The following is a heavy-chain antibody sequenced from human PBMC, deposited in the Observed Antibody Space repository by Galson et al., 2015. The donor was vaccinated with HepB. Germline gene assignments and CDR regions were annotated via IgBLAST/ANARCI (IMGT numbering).Heavy chain of an antibody. Sequence: QSGAEVKKPGASVKVSCKASGYTFTSYDINWVRQATGQGLEWVGWMNPNNGNTGYAQKFQGRVTMTRNTSIRTAYMELSSLRSEDSAVYYCARGRFAMAPDYWGQGTLVTVSS. J-gene: IGHJ4*02. D-gene: IGHD5-24*01. V-gene: IGHV1-8*01. CDR3: ARGRFAMAPDY. CDR2: MNPNNGNT. CDR1: GYTFTSYD.